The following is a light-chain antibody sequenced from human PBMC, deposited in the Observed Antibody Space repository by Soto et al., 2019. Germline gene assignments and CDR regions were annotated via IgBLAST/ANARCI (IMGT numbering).Light chain of an antibody. J-gene: IGKJ4*01. CDR3: QQLNSYPLLT. Sequence: DIQLTQSPSFLSASVGDRVTIPCRASQGISSYLAWYQQKPGKAPKLLIYAASTLQSGVPSRFSGSGSGTEFTLTISSLQPEAFATYYCQQLNSYPLLTFGGGTKVEIK. V-gene: IGKV1-9*01. CDR1: QGISSY. CDR2: AAS.